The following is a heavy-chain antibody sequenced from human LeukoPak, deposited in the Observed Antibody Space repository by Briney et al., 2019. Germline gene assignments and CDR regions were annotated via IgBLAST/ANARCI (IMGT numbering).Heavy chain of an antibody. CDR3: ARGLLFWSGYYTGAFDI. J-gene: IGHJ3*02. CDR2: ISHSGST. D-gene: IGHD3-3*01. Sequence: PSETLSLTCTVSGYSISSNYYWGWIRQPPGKGLEWIGSISHSGSTFYNPSLKGRVTISVDTSKNQISLRLTSVTAADTAVYYCARGLLFWSGYYTGAFDIWGQGTMVTVSS. V-gene: IGHV4-38-2*02. CDR1: GYSISSNYY.